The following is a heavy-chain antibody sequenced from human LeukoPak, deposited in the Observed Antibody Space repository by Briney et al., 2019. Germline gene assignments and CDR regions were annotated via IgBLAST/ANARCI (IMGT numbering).Heavy chain of an antibody. Sequence: ASVKVSGMTSGYTFTYYYMHWVRQAPGQGLEWMGWLNPNTGGANYAQKFQGRVTMTRVTSISTAYMEVTSLRSDDTAFYYCASNGEALDYWGQGSLVTVSS. CDR3: ASNGEALDY. D-gene: IGHD3-10*01. J-gene: IGHJ4*02. CDR2: LNPNTGGA. V-gene: IGHV1-2*02. CDR1: GYTFTYYY.